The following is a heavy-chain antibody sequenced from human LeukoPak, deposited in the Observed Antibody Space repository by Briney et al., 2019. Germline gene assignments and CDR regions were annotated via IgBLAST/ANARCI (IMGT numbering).Heavy chain of an antibody. V-gene: IGHV3-48*03. CDR1: GFTFSSYE. J-gene: IGHJ6*02. CDR3: ARVERLRLGELSAPWAMDV. D-gene: IGHD3-16*02. Sequence: PGGSLRLSCAASGFTFSSYEIQWVRQAPGKGLEWISYGSQSGATTYFADSVKGRFIISRDNAKNSLYMQMTSLRAEDTAVYYCARVERLRLGELSAPWAMDVWGQGTTVTVSS. CDR2: GSQSGATT.